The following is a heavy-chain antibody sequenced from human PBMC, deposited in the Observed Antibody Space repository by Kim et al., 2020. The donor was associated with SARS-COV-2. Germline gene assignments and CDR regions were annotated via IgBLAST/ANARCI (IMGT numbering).Heavy chain of an antibody. Sequence: GGSLRLSCTTSGFTFTGYAMSWVRQAPGKGLEWVSSIDGSDGTTYYVDPAKGRLTISRDNSKNTLYLQMNSLRADDTAVYYCMKGGWGWIWDHWGQGT. D-gene: IGHD2-2*03. CDR2: IDGSDGTT. J-gene: IGHJ4*02. CDR1: GFTFTGYA. V-gene: IGHV3-23*01. CDR3: MKGGWGWIWDH.